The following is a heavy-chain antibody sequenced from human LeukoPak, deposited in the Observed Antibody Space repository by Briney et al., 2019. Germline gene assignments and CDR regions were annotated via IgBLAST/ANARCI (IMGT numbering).Heavy chain of an antibody. CDR3: ASSPYSYGYFY. Sequence: GESLKISCKGSGYNFTKSWIGWVRQMPGKGLEWMGIIYPGDSDTRYSPSFQGQVTISADKSISTAYLQWSSLKASDTAMYYCASSPYSYGYFYWGQGTLVTVSS. CDR2: IYPGDSDT. V-gene: IGHV5-51*01. CDR1: GYNFTKSW. J-gene: IGHJ4*02. D-gene: IGHD5-18*01.